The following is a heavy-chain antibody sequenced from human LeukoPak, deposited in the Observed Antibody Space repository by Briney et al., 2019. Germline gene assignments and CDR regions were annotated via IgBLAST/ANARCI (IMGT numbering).Heavy chain of an antibody. D-gene: IGHD3-10*01. CDR3: ARRDGANPPDVFDI. Sequence: GGSLRLSCAASGFTFSSYSMNWVRQAPGKGLQWVSSISSSSTYIYYADSVKGRFTTSRDNAKNSLYLQMNSLRGEDTAVYYCARRDGANPPDVFDIWGQGTMVTVSS. V-gene: IGHV3-21*03. CDR2: ISSSSTYI. J-gene: IGHJ3*02. CDR1: GFTFSSYS.